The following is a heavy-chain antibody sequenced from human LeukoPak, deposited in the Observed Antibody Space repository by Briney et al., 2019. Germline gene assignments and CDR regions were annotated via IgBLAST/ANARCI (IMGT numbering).Heavy chain of an antibody. J-gene: IGHJ3*02. V-gene: IGHV3-48*03. D-gene: IGHD6-13*01. CDR3: AREWGTSSSWVYVFDI. Sequence: PGGSLRLSCAASGFNFSSYEMNWVRQAPGKGLEWLANINSAGSKIYYTDSVKGRFTVSRDNAKNSLFLQMNSLRAEDTAIYYCAREWGTSSSWVYVFDIWGQGTMVTVSS. CDR1: GFNFSSYE. CDR2: INSAGSKI.